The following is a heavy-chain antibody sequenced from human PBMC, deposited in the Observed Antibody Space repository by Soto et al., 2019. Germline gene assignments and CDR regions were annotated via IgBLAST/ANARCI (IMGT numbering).Heavy chain of an antibody. CDR1: GFTASSNY. J-gene: IGHJ4*02. CDR2: IYSGGST. D-gene: IGHD6-19*01. CDR3: ARASGYSSGWYRY. Sequence: PGGSLRLSCAASGFTASSNYMSWVRQAPGKGLEWVSVIYSGGSTYYADSVKGRFTISRDNSKNTLYLQMNSLRAEDTAVYYCARASGYSSGWYRYWGQGTLVTVSS. V-gene: IGHV3-53*01.